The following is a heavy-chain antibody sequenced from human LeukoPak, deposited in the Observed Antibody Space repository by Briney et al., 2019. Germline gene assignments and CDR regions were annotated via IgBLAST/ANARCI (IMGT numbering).Heavy chain of an antibody. Sequence: GGSLRLSCAASGFTFSNDWMNWVRQAPGKGLEWVGRIKSKTDGGTTDYAAPVKGRFTISRDDSKNTLYLQMNSLKTEDTAVYYCTTDDQQQLQKYFDYWGQGTLVTVSS. V-gene: IGHV3-15*01. CDR1: GFTFSNDW. CDR2: IKSKTDGGTT. D-gene: IGHD6-13*01. CDR3: TTDDQQQLQKYFDY. J-gene: IGHJ4*02.